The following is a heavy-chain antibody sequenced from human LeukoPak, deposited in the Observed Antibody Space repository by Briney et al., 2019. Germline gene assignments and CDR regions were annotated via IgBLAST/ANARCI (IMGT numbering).Heavy chain of an antibody. CDR1: GGSIGICY. CDR2: INHSGAT. V-gene: IGHV4-59*13. J-gene: IGHJ4*02. Sequence: PSETLSLTCTVSGGSIGICYWGWIRQPRQSPPEWIGYINHSGATNVNPSLRSRLTISVDTSENQLSLSLTSVTAADTAVYYCARGRGVYSYDFFDYWGQGILVTVSS. CDR3: ARGRGVYSYDFFDY. D-gene: IGHD5-18*01.